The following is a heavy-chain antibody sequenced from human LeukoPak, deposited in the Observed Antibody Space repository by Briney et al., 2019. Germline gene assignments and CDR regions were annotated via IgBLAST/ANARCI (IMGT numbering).Heavy chain of an antibody. CDR3: ARTPYCSGGSCYSRFNWFDP. V-gene: IGHV5-51*01. D-gene: IGHD2-15*01. CDR1: GYSFTSYW. CDR2: IYPGDSDT. Sequence: GESLKISCKGSGYSFTSYWIGWVRQMPGKGLEWMGIIYPGDSDTRYSPSFQGQVTISADKSISTAYLQWSSLKASDTAMYYCARTPYCSGGSCYSRFNWFDPWGQGNLVTVSS. J-gene: IGHJ5*02.